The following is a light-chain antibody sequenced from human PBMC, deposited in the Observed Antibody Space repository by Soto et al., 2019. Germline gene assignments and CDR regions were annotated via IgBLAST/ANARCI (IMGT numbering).Light chain of an antibody. CDR2: KAS. CDR1: QSISTW. CDR3: PHRRT. J-gene: IGKJ1*01. V-gene: IGKV1-5*03. Sequence: DIQMTQSPSTLSASVGDRVTITCRASQSISTWLAWFQQKPGKAPELLIYKASNLESGVPSRFSGSGSGTDFTLTISSLQPDDFETYYCPHRRTFGQGTKVEIK.